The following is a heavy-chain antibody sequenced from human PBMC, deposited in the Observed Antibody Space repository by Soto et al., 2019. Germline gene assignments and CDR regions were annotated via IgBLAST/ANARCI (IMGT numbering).Heavy chain of an antibody. CDR3: ARGGKKYYGMDV. CDR2: INHSGST. CDR1: GGSFGGYY. V-gene: IGHV4-34*01. Sequence: PSETLSLTCAVYGGSFGGYYWSWIRQPPGKGLEWIGEINHSGSTNYNPSLKSRVTISVDTSKNQFSLKLSSVTAADTAVYYCARGGKKYYGMDVWGQGTTVTVSS. J-gene: IGHJ6*02.